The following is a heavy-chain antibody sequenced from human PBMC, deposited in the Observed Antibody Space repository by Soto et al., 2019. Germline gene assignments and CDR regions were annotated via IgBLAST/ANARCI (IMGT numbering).Heavy chain of an antibody. D-gene: IGHD6-13*01. CDR1: GGSISSSSYY. CDR2: IYYSGST. CDR3: ARKSSITSSWPLIDY. Sequence: SETLSLTCTVSGGSISSSSYYWGWIRQPPGKGLEWIGNIYYSGSTYYNPSLKSRVTISVDTSKNQFSLKLSSVTAADTAVYYCARKSSITSSWPLIDYWGQGILVTVSS. J-gene: IGHJ4*02. V-gene: IGHV4-39*07.